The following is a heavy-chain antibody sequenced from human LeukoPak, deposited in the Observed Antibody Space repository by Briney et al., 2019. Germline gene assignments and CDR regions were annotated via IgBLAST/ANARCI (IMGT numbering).Heavy chain of an antibody. Sequence: GASVKVSCKASGGTFSSYAISWVRQAPGQGLEWMGGIIPIFGTANYAQKFQGRVTITADKSTSTAYMELSSLRSEDTAVYYCARAHFEVTTLFDYWGQGTLVTVSS. V-gene: IGHV1-69*06. J-gene: IGHJ4*02. CDR3: ARAHFEVTTLFDY. CDR1: GGTFSSYA. CDR2: IIPIFGTA. D-gene: IGHD4-17*01.